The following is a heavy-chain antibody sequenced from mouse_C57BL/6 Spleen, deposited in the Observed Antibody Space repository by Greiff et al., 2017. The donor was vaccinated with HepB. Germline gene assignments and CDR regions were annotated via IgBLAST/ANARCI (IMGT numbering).Heavy chain of an antibody. CDR2: IDPNSGGT. J-gene: IGHJ3*01. CDR3: AKPYSNGAWFAY. V-gene: IGHV1-72*01. Sequence: QVQLQQPGAELVKPGASVKLSCKASGYTFTSYWMHWVKQRPGRGLEWIGRIDPNSGGTKYNEKFKSKATLTVDKPSSTAYMPLSSLTSADSAVYYCAKPYSNGAWFAYWGQGTLVTVSA. CDR1: GYTFTSYW. D-gene: IGHD2-5*01.